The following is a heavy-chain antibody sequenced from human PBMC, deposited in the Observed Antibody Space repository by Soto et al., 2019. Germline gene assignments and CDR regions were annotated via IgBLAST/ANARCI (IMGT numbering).Heavy chain of an antibody. CDR3: GGRLATIYKDVDA. CDR2: TSYSGSA. J-gene: IGHJ1*01. D-gene: IGHD3-3*01. Sequence: PSETLCLSCTVSGDSISSGSHYWNWIRQRPGKGLEWIGYTSYSGSAYYSPSLKSRLTISVDTSKNQFSLKLNSVTAADTAVYFCGGRLATIYKDVDAWGPGTQVSVSS. V-gene: IGHV4-30-4*03. CDR1: GDSISSGSHY.